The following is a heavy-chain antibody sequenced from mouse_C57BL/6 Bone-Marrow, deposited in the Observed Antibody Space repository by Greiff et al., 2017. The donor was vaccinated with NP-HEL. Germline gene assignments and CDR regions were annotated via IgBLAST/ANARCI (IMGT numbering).Heavy chain of an antibody. CDR3: ARNEDDYGFAY. CDR1: GFSLTSYG. Sequence: VQLQQSGPGLVQPSQSLSITCTVSGFSLTSYGVHWVRQSPGKGLEWLGVIWSGGSTDYNAAFISRLSISKDNSKSQVFFKMNSLQADDTAIYYCARNEDDYGFAYWGQGTLVTVSA. J-gene: IGHJ3*01. D-gene: IGHD2-4*01. V-gene: IGHV2-2*01. CDR2: IWSGGST.